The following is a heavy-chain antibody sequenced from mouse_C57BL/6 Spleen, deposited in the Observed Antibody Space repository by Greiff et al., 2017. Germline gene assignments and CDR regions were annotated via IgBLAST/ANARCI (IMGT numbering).Heavy chain of an antibody. J-gene: IGHJ3*01. Sequence: VKLKQPGAELVKPGASVKLSCKASGYTFTSYWMHWVKQRPGQGLEWIGMIHPNSGSTNYNEKFKSKATLTVDKSSSTAYMQLSSLTSEDSAVYYCARDDGYYGAYWGQGTLVTVSA. CDR1: GYTFTSYW. V-gene: IGHV1-64*01. CDR2: IHPNSGST. D-gene: IGHD2-3*01. CDR3: ARDDGYYGAY.